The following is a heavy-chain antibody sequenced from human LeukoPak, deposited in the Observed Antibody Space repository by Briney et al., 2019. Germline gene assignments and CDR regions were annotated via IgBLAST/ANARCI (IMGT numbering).Heavy chain of an antibody. D-gene: IGHD2-21*02. CDR1: GFTFSSYA. CDR3: ATEIRWCGGDCHLVGGTFDV. CDR2: ISHDGSDK. J-gene: IGHJ3*01. V-gene: IGHV3-30-3*01. Sequence: PGGSLRLSCAASGFTFSSYAMHWVRQTPGKGLDWVAVISHDGSDKFYAGSVKGRFTISRDNSKNTLYLQMNSLRAEDTAVYYCATEIRWCGGDCHLVGGTFDVWGQGTMVTVSS.